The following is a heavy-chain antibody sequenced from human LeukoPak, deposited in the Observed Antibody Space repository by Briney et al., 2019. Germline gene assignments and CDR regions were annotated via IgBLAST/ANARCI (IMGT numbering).Heavy chain of an antibody. J-gene: IGHJ4*02. CDR2: IYYSGST. V-gene: IGHV4-39*07. CDR3: ARDGDYYDSSGYHRTIDY. CDR1: GGSISSSSYY. Sequence: PSETLSLTCTVSGGSISSSSYYWGWIRQPPGKGLEWIGSIYYSGSTYYNPSLKSRVTISVDPSKNQFSLKLSSVTAADTAVYYCARDGDYYDSSGYHRTIDYWGQGTLVTVSS. D-gene: IGHD3-22*01.